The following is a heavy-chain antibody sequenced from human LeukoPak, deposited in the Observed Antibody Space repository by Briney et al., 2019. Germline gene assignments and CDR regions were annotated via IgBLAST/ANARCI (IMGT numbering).Heavy chain of an antibody. CDR2: IRSKSYGWTT. Sequence: GRSLRLSCTASGFTFGDYAMSWVHQAPGRGLEWVGFIRSKSYGWTTEYAASVKGRFTFSRDDSKSIAYLEMNSLKTEDTAVYYCSRDSREGGIAAVWGQGTLVTVSS. V-gene: IGHV3-49*04. CDR3: SRDSREGGIAAV. D-gene: IGHD6-13*01. J-gene: IGHJ4*02. CDR1: GFTFGDYA.